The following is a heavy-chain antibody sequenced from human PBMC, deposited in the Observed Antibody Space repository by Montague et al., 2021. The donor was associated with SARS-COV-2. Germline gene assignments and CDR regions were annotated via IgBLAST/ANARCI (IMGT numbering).Heavy chain of an antibody. V-gene: IGHV4-34*01. CDR2: INHSGST. J-gene: IGHJ6*02. CDR3: TREGYQVLWSDYYYYGMDV. Sequence: SETLSLTCSVSGEPISGYYWSWIRQPPGKGLEWIGEINHSGSTNYNPSLKSRVTISVDTSKNQFSLKLSSVTAADTAVYYCTREGYQVLWSDYYYYGMDVWGQGTTVTVSS. D-gene: IGHD2-2*01. CDR1: GEPISGYY.